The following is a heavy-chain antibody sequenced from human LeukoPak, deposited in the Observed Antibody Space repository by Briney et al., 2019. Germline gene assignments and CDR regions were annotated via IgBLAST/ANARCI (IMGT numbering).Heavy chain of an antibody. CDR3: ATENLATMVLYY. J-gene: IGHJ4*02. CDR2: FDPEDGET. V-gene: IGHV1-24*01. Sequence: GGSLRLSCAASGFTFSSYSMNWVRQAPGKGLEWMGGFDPEDGETIYAQKFQGRVTMTEDTSTDTAYMELSSLRSEDTAVYYCATENLATMVLYYWGQGTLVTVSS. CDR1: GFTFSSYS. D-gene: IGHD3-10*01.